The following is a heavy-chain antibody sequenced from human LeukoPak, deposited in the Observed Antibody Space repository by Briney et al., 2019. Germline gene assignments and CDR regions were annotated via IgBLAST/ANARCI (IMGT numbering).Heavy chain of an antibody. CDR2: VSPGGST. D-gene: IGHD3-16*01. CDR3: ARDGGTRLGFDP. Sequence: SETLSLTCAMHSESSGGDDWTWIRQPPGKGLEWIGEVSPGGSTRYNPSLRSRVTISLDTSRRRFSLRLSSVTAADTGVCYCARDGGTRLGFDPWGQGTLVTVSS. V-gene: IGHV4-34*01. J-gene: IGHJ5*02. CDR1: SESSGGDD.